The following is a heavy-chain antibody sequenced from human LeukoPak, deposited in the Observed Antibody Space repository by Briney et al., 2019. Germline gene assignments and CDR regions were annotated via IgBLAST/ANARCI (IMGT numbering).Heavy chain of an antibody. CDR2: IYTSGST. V-gene: IGHV4-4*07. CDR3: ARSLAVAGTRAAFDY. Sequence: SETLSLTCTVSGGSISSCYWSWIRQPAGKGLEWIGRIYTSGSTNYNPSLKSRVTMSVDTSKNQFSLKLSSVTAADTAVYYCARSLAVAGTRAAFDYWGQGTLVTVSS. D-gene: IGHD6-19*01. J-gene: IGHJ4*02. CDR1: GGSISSCY.